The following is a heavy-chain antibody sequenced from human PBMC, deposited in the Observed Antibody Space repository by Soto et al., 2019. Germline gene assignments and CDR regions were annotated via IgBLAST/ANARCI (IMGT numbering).Heavy chain of an antibody. CDR3: ARGRNVYYDSSGYYYPYYYYYGMDV. D-gene: IGHD3-22*01. CDR1: GGSFSGYY. V-gene: IGHV4-34*01. CDR2: INHSGST. J-gene: IGHJ6*02. Sequence: SDTLSLTCAVYGGSFSGYYWSWIRQPPGKGLEWIGEINHSGSTNYNPSLKSRVTISVDTSKNQFSLKLSSVTAADTAVYYCARGRNVYYDSSGYYYPYYYYYGMDVWGQGTTVTVSS.